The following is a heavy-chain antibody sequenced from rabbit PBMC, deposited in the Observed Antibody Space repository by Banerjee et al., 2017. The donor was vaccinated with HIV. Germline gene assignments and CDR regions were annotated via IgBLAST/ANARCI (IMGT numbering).Heavy chain of an antibody. Sequence: QEQLEESGGDLVKPEGSLTLTCKASEFFFSFSNWICWVRQAPGKGLEWIACIHSVSGSTYYASWATGRFTISKTSSPTVTLQMTSLTAADTATYFCARGTGGAGDGLNLRGQGTLVTVS. CDR2: IHSVSGST. D-gene: IGHD4-2*01. CDR3: ARGTGGAGDGLNL. V-gene: IGHV1S45*01. J-gene: IGHJ4*01. CDR1: EFFFSFSNW.